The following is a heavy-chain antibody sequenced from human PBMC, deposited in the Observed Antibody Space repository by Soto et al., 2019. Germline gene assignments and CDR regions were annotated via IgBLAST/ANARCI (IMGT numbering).Heavy chain of an antibody. J-gene: IGHJ6*02. CDR1: GGTFSSYA. CDR2: IIPIFGTA. Sequence: QVQLVQSGAEVKKPGSSVKVSCKASGGTFSSYAISWVRQAPGQGLEWMGGIIPIFGTANYAQKFQGRVTITADGSTSTAYMELSSLRSEDTAVYYCARGGEEMATIGGVEGTPYYYYGMDVWGQGTTVTVSS. CDR3: ARGGEEMATIGGVEGTPYYYYGMDV. D-gene: IGHD5-12*01. V-gene: IGHV1-69*01.